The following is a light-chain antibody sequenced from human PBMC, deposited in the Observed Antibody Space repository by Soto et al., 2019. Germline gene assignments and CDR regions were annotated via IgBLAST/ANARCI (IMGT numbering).Light chain of an antibody. J-gene: IGLJ2*01. V-gene: IGLV2-8*01. CDR2: EVT. CDR3: SSYAGSNNVL. Sequence: QSALTQPPSASGSPGQSVTVSCTGTSSDVGGCDFVSWYQQHPGKAPKLLIYEVTKRPSGVPDRISGSKSGNTASLTVSGLQAEDEADYYCSSYAGSNNVLFGGGTKLTVL. CDR1: SSDVGGCDF.